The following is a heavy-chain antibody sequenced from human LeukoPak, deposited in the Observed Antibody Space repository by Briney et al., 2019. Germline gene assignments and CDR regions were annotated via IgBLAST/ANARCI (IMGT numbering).Heavy chain of an antibody. CDR2: ISYDGSNK. Sequence: GGSLRLSCAASGFTLSSYAMHWVRQAPGKGLEWVAVISYDGSNKYYADSVRGRFTISRDNPKNTLYLQMNSLRAEDTAVYYCASLGTDYYDSSGYFDYWGQGTLVTVSS. CDR1: GFTLSSYA. V-gene: IGHV3-30*01. CDR3: ASLGTDYYDSSGYFDY. J-gene: IGHJ4*02. D-gene: IGHD3-22*01.